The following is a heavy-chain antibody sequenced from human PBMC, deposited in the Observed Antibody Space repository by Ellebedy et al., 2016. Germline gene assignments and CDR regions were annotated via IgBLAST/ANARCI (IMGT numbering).Heavy chain of an antibody. CDR3: AKYSGYTFDY. D-gene: IGHD2-2*02. Sequence: GESLKISXAASGFTFDDYTMHWVRQAPGKGLEWVSLISWDGGSTYYADSVKGRFTISRDNAKNSLYLQMNSLRAEDTAVYYCAKYSGYTFDYWGQGTLVTVSS. CDR2: ISWDGGST. V-gene: IGHV3-43*01. CDR1: GFTFDDYT. J-gene: IGHJ4*02.